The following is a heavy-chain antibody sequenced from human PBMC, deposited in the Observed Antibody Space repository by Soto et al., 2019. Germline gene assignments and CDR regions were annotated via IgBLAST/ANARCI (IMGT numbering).Heavy chain of an antibody. CDR1: GFTFSTNA. J-gene: IGHJ4*02. V-gene: IGHV3-23*01. CDR2: ISGSGNTI. D-gene: IGHD2-15*01. CDR3: AKVGYDPLGYYLRSFDC. Sequence: EVQLLESGGGLVQPGGSLRLSCATSGFTFSTNAMGWVRQAPGMGLEFVSLISGSGNTIYYADSVKGRFTISRDNSMNTVSLQMNSLGAEDTAVYYCAKVGYDPLGYYLRSFDCWGQGTLVTVSP.